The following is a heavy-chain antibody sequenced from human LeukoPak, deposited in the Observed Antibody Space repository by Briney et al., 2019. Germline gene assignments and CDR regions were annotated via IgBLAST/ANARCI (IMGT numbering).Heavy chain of an antibody. V-gene: IGHV3-23*01. Sequence: GGSLRLSCAASGLTFSNYAMSWVRQAPGKGLEWVSAISGSGGSTYYADSVKGRFTISRDNSKNTLHLQMNSLRAEDTAVYYCATFLAIVTARDSLYFQHWGQGTLVTVSS. D-gene: IGHD3-3*02. CDR3: ATFLAIVTARDSLYFQH. CDR2: ISGSGGST. CDR1: GLTFSNYA. J-gene: IGHJ1*01.